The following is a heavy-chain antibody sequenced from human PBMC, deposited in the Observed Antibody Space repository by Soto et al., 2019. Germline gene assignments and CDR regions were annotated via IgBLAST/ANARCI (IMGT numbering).Heavy chain of an antibody. Sequence: PGGSLRLSCAASGFTFSSYWMSWVRKAPGKGLEWVSYISSSGLTTYYADFAEGRFTISRDNAKDSLYLHLNSLRVGDTAVYYCARYGTRGDWWGLGTQVTVS. V-gene: IGHV3-48*04. J-gene: IGHJ5*01. D-gene: IGHD3-10*01. CDR1: GFTFSSYW. CDR2: ISSSGLTT. CDR3: ARYGTRGDW.